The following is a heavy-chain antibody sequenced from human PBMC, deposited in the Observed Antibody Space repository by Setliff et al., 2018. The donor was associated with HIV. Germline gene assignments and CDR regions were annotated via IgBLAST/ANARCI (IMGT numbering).Heavy chain of an antibody. CDR1: GGSISSDY. CDR2: IYDTGST. J-gene: IGHJ4*02. D-gene: IGHD3-10*01. V-gene: IGHV4-59*01. Sequence: SETLSLTCTVSGGSISSDYWSWIRQPPGKGMEWIGFIYDTGSTNYNPSLESRVTISVDTSKNQFSLKLSSVTAADTAVYYCARAIGIISLYYFDSWGQGTLVTVSS. CDR3: ARAIGIISLYYFDS.